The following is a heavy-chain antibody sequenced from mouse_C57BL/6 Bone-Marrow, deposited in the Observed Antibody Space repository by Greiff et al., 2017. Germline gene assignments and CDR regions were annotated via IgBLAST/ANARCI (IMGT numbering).Heavy chain of an antibody. D-gene: IGHD1-1*01. Sequence: QVQLQQSGAELARPGASVKLSCKASGYTFTSYGISWVKQRTGQGLEWIGEIYPRSGNTYYNEKFKGKATLTAAKSSSTAYMELRSLTSEDSAVYFCARSNYGAWFAYGGQGTLVTVSA. CDR2: IYPRSGNT. CDR3: ARSNYGAWFAY. J-gene: IGHJ3*01. V-gene: IGHV1-81*01. CDR1: GYTFTSYG.